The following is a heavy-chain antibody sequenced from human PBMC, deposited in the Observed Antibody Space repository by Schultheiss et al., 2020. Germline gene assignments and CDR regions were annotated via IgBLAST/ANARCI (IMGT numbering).Heavy chain of an antibody. J-gene: IGHJ5*02. CDR2: INVYTGHT. CDR1: GYTFTNYA. CDR3: TRDYGGFSDT. Sequence: ASVKVSCKASGYTFTNYALSWVRQAPGQGLEWVGWINVYTGHTNYAQKVQGRVTMTTDTSTNTVYMELRSLRSDDTAVYFCTRDYGGFSDTWGQGTLVTVSS. V-gene: IGHV1-18*01. D-gene: IGHD3-10*01.